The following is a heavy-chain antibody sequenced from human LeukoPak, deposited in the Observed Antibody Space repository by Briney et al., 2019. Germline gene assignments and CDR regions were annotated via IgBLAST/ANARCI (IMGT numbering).Heavy chain of an antibody. J-gene: IGHJ4*02. CDR3: AHSPRIAAAGTLFDY. Sequence: TLSLTCTVSGGSISNYYWTWIRQPPGKGLEWLALIYWDDDKRYSPSLKSRLTITKDTSKNQVVLTMTNMDPVDTATYYCAHSPRIAAAGTLFDYWGQGTLVTVSS. CDR1: GGSISNYYWT. D-gene: IGHD6-13*01. CDR2: IYWDDDK. V-gene: IGHV2-5*08.